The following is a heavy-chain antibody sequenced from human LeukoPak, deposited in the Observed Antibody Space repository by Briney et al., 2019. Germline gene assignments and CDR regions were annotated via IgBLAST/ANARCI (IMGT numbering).Heavy chain of an antibody. J-gene: IGHJ5*02. Sequence: GGSLRISCKGSGCLFTSYWISWGRQLPGKGLEGMGRIDPSDSYTNYSRSFQGHVTISADKSISTAYLQWSSLKASDTAMYYCARRYDILTGPNWFDPWGQGTLVTVSS. D-gene: IGHD3-9*01. CDR3: ARRYDILTGPNWFDP. V-gene: IGHV5-10-1*01. CDR1: GCLFTSYW. CDR2: IDPSDSYT.